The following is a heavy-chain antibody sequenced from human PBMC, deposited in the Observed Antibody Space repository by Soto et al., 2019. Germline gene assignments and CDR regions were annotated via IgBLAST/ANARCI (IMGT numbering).Heavy chain of an antibody. J-gene: IGHJ4*02. CDR2: ISAYNGNT. CDR1: GYTFTSYG. CDR3: ARDFHVLRFLEWFLLADY. D-gene: IGHD3-3*01. V-gene: IGHV1-18*01. Sequence: ASVKVSCKASGYTFTSYGISWVRQTPGQGLEWMGWISAYNGNTNYAQKLQGRVTMTTDTSTSTAYMELRSLRSDDTAVYYCARDFHVLRFLEWFLLADYWGQGTLVTVSS.